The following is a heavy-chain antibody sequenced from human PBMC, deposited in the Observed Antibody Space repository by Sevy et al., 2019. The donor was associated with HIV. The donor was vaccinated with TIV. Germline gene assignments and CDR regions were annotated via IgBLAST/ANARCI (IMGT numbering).Heavy chain of an antibody. J-gene: IGHJ4*02. CDR3: AKGRTYYYDSSGPPDG. CDR1: GFTFSSYA. V-gene: IGHV3-23*01. Sequence: GGSLRLSCAASGFTFSSYAISWVRQAPGKGLEWVSAISGSGGSTYYADSVKGRFTISRDNSKNTLYLQMNSLRAEDTAVYYCAKGRTYYYDSSGPPDGWGQGTLVTVSS. CDR2: ISGSGGST. D-gene: IGHD3-22*01.